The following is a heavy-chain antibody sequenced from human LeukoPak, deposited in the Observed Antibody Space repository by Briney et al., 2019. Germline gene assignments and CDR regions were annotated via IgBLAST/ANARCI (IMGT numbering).Heavy chain of an antibody. D-gene: IGHD6-19*01. J-gene: IGHJ4*02. Sequence: SETLSLTCTVSGDSMNSHYWSWLRQPPWKGLEWIAYINYSGSTNYNPSLKSRVTISVDTSKKEFSLKLSSVTAADTAVYYCARGAGWYNYWGQGILVTVSS. CDR3: ARGAGWYNY. CDR1: GDSMNSHY. CDR2: INYSGST. V-gene: IGHV4-59*11.